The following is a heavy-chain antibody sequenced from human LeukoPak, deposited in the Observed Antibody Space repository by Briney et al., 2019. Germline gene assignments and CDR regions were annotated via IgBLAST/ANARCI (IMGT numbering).Heavy chain of an antibody. CDR3: AKFSPYGGNSY. CDR2: ISYDGSNK. J-gene: IGHJ4*02. V-gene: IGHV3-30-3*01. D-gene: IGHD4-23*01. CDR1: GFTFSSYA. Sequence: GGSLRLSCAASGFTFSSYAMSWVRQAPGKGLEWVAVISYDGSNKYYADSVKGGFTISRDNSKDTLYLQMNSLRVEDTAVYYCAKFSPYGGNSYWGQGTLVTVSS.